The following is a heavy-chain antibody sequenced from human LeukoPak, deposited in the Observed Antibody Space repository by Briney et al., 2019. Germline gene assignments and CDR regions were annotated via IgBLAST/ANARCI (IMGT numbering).Heavy chain of an antibody. CDR2: MNPNSGNT. J-gene: IGHJ3*02. V-gene: IGHV1-8*03. CDR3: ARVQYYYDSSGYFLQSVDAFDI. CDR1: GYTFTSYD. D-gene: IGHD3-22*01. Sequence: GASVKVSCKASGYTFTSYDINWVRQATGQGLEWMGWMNPNSGNTGYAQKFQGRVTITRNTSISTAYMELSSLRSEDTAVYYCARVQYYYDSSGYFLQSVDAFDIWGQGTMVTVSS.